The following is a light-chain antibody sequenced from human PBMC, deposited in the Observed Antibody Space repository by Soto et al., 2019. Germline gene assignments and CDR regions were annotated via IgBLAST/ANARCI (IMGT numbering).Light chain of an antibody. Sequence: EIVLTQSPATLSLSPGQRATLSCRASQSVSRYLAWYQQKPGQAPRLVIYDASNGAADIPARFSGSGSGTDFTLTINSLEPEDFAVYYCQQRSNWPLTFGGGTKVE. CDR3: QQRSNWPLT. V-gene: IGKV3-11*01. CDR1: QSVSRY. CDR2: DAS. J-gene: IGKJ4*01.